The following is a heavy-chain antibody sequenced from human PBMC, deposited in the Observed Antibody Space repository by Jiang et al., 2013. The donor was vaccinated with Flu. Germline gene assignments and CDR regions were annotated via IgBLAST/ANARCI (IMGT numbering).Heavy chain of an antibody. V-gene: IGHV2-5*02. D-gene: IGHD6-6*01. CDR1: GFSLTSNGLA. CDR3: AHRRSEAARCWFDP. J-gene: IGHJ5*02. Sequence: TLTCTFSGFSLTSNGLAVGWIRPAPHGKALEWLAVIYGDDRKSFSPSLNRRLTITKDTSKNQVVLTMTNMDPSDTGTYYCAHRRSEAARCWFDPWGQGTRVIVSS. CDR2: IYGDDRK.